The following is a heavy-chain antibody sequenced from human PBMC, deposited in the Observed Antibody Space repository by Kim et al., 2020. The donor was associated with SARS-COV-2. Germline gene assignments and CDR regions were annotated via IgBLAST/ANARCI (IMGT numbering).Heavy chain of an antibody. J-gene: IGHJ6*02. CDR3: ARDQVALYYYGSGSPPMSYYDYYGMDV. Sequence: GGSLRLSCAASGFTFSSYAMHWVRQAPGKGLEWVAVISYDGSNKYYADSVKGRFTISRDNSKNTLYLQMNSLRAEDTAVYYCARDQVALYYYGSGSPPMSYYDYYGMDVWGQGTTVTVSS. CDR1: GFTFSSYA. CDR2: ISYDGSNK. D-gene: IGHD3-10*01. V-gene: IGHV3-30*04.